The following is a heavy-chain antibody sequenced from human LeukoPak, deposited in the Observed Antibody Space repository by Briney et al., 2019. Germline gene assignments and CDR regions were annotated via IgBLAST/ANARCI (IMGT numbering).Heavy chain of an antibody. CDR3: ARVGITGTFDY. V-gene: IGHV1-69*05. J-gene: IGHJ4*02. D-gene: IGHD1-20*01. CDR2: IIPIFGTA. CDR1: GGTFSSYA. Sequence: ASVKVSCKASGGTFSSYAISWVRQAPGQGLEWMGGIIPIFGTANYAQKFQGRVTMSRDTSTSTVYMELSSLRSEDTAVYYCARVGITGTFDYWGQGTLVTVSS.